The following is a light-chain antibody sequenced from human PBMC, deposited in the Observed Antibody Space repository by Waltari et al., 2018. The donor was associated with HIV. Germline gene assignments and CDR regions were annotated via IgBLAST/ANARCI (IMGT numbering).Light chain of an antibody. V-gene: IGKV4-1*01. CDR3: QQYYSNPPT. J-gene: IGKJ1*01. CDR1: QTIFYSSKNKNY. CDR2: WAS. Sequence: DIVMTQSPDSLALSLGEGATINCKSSQTIFYSSKNKNYLAWDQQRPGQPAKLLIYWASTRDSGVPDRFSGSGSGTDFTLTISNLQSEDVAIYFCQQYYSNPPTFGQGTKVEVK.